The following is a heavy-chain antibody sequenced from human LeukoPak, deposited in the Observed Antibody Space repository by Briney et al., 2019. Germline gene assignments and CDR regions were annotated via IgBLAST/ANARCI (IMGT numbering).Heavy chain of an antibody. CDR3: ARHSSPPITMIVETFDAFDI. Sequence: GESLKISCKGSGYSFTSYWIGWVRQMPGKGLEWMGIIYPGDSDTRYSPSFQGQVTISADKSISTAYLQWSSLKASDTAMYYCARHSSPPITMIVETFDAFDIWGQGTMVTVSS. CDR2: IYPGDSDT. CDR1: GYSFTSYW. J-gene: IGHJ3*02. V-gene: IGHV5-51*01. D-gene: IGHD3-22*01.